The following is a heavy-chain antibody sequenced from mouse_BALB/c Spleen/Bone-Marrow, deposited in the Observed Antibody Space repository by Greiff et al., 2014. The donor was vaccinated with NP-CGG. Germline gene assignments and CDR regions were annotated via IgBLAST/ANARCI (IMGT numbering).Heavy chain of an antibody. CDR1: GYTFTSYW. CDR2: IDPYDSET. Sequence: VQLQQPGAELVRPGASVKLSCKASGYTFTSYWMNWAKQRPEQGLEWIGRIDPYDSETHYNLKFKDKAILTVDKSSSTAYMQLSSLPSEDSAVYYCASYDGYHWFAYWGQGTRETGSA. J-gene: IGHJ3*01. D-gene: IGHD2-3*01. CDR3: ASYDGYHWFAY. V-gene: IGHV1-74*01.